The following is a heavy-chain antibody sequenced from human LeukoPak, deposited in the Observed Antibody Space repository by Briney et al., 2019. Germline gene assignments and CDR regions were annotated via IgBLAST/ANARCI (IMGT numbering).Heavy chain of an antibody. J-gene: IGHJ4*02. Sequence: SETLSLTCTVSGGSISTYDWTWIRQPAGKGLEWIGRIYSSGSTNSNPSLKSRVTMSVDTSKNQFSLKLTSVTAAHTAVYYCARLRLYSSSTFEYWGQGAQVTVSS. V-gene: IGHV4-4*07. CDR2: IYSSGST. CDR1: GGSISTYD. CDR3: ARLRLYSSSTFEY. D-gene: IGHD3-16*01.